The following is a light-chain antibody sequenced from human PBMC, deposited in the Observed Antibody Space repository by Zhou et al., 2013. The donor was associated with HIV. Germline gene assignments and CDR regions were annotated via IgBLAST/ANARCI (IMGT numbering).Light chain of an antibody. CDR2: DAS. V-gene: IGKV3-11*01. CDR3: QQYYSPPVA. J-gene: IGKJ1*01. CDR1: QSVSSY. Sequence: EIVLTQSPATLSLSPGERATLSCRASQSVSSYLAWHQQKPGQAPRLLIYDASNRATGIPARFSGSGSGTDFTLTISSLQAEDVAVYYCQQYYSPPVAFGHGTKVEVK.